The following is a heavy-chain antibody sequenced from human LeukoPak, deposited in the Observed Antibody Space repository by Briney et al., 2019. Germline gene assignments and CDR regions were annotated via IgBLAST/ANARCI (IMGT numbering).Heavy chain of an antibody. CDR2: ISGSGGST. Sequence: GGSLRLSCAASGFTFSSYAMSWVRQAPGKGPEWVSVISGSGGSTYYADSVKGRFTISRDNSKNTLYLQMNSLRAEDTAVYFCVRVGYSYGYGDWNHFDYWGQGTLVTVSS. CDR1: GFTFSSYA. D-gene: IGHD5-18*01. V-gene: IGHV3-23*01. J-gene: IGHJ4*02. CDR3: VRVGYSYGYGDWNHFDY.